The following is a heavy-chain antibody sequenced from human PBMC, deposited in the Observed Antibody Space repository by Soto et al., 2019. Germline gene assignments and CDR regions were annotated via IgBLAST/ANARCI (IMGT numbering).Heavy chain of an antibody. CDR1: GFSLSTSGVG. CDR2: IYWYDDK. CDR3: AHISSSGILTGYYLYYFDY. Sequence: SGPTLVNPTQTLTLTCTFSGFSLSTSGVGVGWIRQPPGKALEWLALIYWYDDKRYSPSLKSRLTITKDTSKNQVVLTMTNMDPVDTATYYCAHISSSGILTGYYLYYFDYWGQGTLVTVSS. D-gene: IGHD3-9*01. J-gene: IGHJ4*02. V-gene: IGHV2-5*01.